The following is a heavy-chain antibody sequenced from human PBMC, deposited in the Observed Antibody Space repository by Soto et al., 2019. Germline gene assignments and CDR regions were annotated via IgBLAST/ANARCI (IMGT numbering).Heavy chain of an antibody. J-gene: IGHJ4*02. V-gene: IGHV4-34*01. D-gene: IGHD6-13*01. CDR2: INHSGST. CDR3: ARGSLAAAGTD. CDR1: GGSFSGYY. Sequence: SETLSLTCAVYGGSFSGYYWSWIRQPPGKGLEWIGEINHSGSTNYNPSLKSRVTISVDTSKNQFSLKLSSVTAADTAVYYCARGSLAAAGTDWGQGTLVTVSS.